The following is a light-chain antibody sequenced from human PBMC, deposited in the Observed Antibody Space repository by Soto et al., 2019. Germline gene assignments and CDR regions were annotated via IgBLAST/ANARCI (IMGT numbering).Light chain of an antibody. Sequence: DIVLTQSPGTLSLSPGERATLSCRASQSVSSSYLAWYQQKPGQPPRLLIYGASSRATGIPDRFSGSGSGTDFTLTISRLEPEDFAVYYCQRYGSSITFGQGTRLEIK. CDR3: QRYGSSIT. V-gene: IGKV3-20*01. CDR1: QSVSSSY. CDR2: GAS. J-gene: IGKJ5*01.